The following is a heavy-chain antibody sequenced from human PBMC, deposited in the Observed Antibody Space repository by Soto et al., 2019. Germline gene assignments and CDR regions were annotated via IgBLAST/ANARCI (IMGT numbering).Heavy chain of an antibody. J-gene: IGHJ4*02. V-gene: IGHV3-13*04. Sequence: EVQLVESGGGLVQPGGSLRLSCAASGFTFSNYDMYWVRQPTGKGLEWVSAIGTADDTYYPVSVRGRFTISRENAKNSLYLQMNGLRAGDTAVYYCVRARGGEWCGEQLSWGQGTLVTVSS. CDR3: VRARGGEWCGEQLS. D-gene: IGHD3-10*01. CDR2: IGTADDT. CDR1: GFTFSNYD.